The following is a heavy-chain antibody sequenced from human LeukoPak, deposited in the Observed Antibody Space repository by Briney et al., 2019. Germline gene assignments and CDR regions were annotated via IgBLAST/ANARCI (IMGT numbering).Heavy chain of an antibody. D-gene: IGHD3-10*01. CDR1: GYTFTSYG. V-gene: IGHV1-18*01. J-gene: IGHJ5*02. CDR3: TRGGSVPAQGDL. Sequence: ASVKVSCKASGYTFTSYGISWVRQAPGQGLEWLGWISAANFVIEFAPDFRDRLTLTQDISTSTAYMELRSLKSDDTAVYYCTRGGSVPAQGDLWGQGALVIVSS. CDR2: ISAANFVI.